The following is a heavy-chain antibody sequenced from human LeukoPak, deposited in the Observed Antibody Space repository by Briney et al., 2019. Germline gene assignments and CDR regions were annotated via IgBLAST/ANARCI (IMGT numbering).Heavy chain of an antibody. CDR2: IYTSGST. V-gene: IGHV4-61*02. J-gene: IGHJ5*02. D-gene: IGHD6-13*01. CDR1: GDSISSGNYY. Sequence: SETLSLTCTVSGDSISSGNYYWTWIRQPAGKGLEWIGRIYTSGSTNYNPSLKSRVTISVDTSKNQFSLKVSSVSAADTAVYYCARAYSSSWYWNWFDPWGQGTLVTVSS. CDR3: ARAYSSSWYWNWFDP.